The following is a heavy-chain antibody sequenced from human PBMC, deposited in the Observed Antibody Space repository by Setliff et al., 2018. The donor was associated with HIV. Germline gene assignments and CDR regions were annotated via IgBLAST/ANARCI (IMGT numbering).Heavy chain of an antibody. Sequence: GGSLRLSCLVSGFTVSTYSLNWARQAPGKRPEYIAALSRGGDNTKYADSVKGRFIISRDTSKNTLYLQMSSLRPDDTAIYYCVKPYTGYYYDGSVYDDFWGQGTLVTVSS. J-gene: IGHJ4*02. CDR2: LSRGGDNT. CDR1: GFTVSTYS. CDR3: VKPYTGYYYDGSVYDDF. V-gene: IGHV3-64D*09. D-gene: IGHD3-22*01.